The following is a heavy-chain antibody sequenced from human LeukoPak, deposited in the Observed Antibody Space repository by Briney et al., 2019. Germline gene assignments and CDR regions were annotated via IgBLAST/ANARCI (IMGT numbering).Heavy chain of an antibody. CDR1: EFTFSSYS. CDR3: ARGAHYYDSSYTIDY. CDR2: ITNSGNSK. D-gene: IGHD3-22*01. Sequence: PGGSLRLSCAASEFTFSSYSMNWVRQAPGKGLEWVSYITNSGNSKSYADSVKGRFTISRDNTKNSLYLQMNGLRAEDTAVYYCARGAHYYDSSYTIDYWGQGTLVTVSS. J-gene: IGHJ4*02. V-gene: IGHV3-48*01.